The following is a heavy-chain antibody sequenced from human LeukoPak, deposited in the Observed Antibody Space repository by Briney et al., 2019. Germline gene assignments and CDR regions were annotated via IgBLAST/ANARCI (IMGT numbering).Heavy chain of an antibody. J-gene: IGHJ3*02. CDR3: ARGDDSSGYSTFDI. V-gene: IGHV4-34*01. D-gene: IGHD3-22*01. CDR2: INHSGST. Sequence: ETLSLTCAVYGGSFSGYYWSWIGQPPGKGLEWIGEINHSGSTNYNPSLKSGVTISVDTSKNQFSLKLSSVTAADTAVYYSARGDDSSGYSTFDICGQGTIVTVSS. CDR1: GGSFSGYY.